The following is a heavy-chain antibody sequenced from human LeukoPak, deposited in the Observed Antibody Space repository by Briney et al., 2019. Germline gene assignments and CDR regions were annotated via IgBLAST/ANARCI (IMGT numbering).Heavy chain of an antibody. D-gene: IGHD5-24*01. CDR3: ARASRDGYNQNFDH. V-gene: IGHV5-51*01. J-gene: IGHJ4*02. Sequence: GESLKISCKGSGYSFASYWIGWVRQRPGKGLEWMGIIYPGGSETRYDPSFQGQVTISADMSTSTAYLQWSSLRASDTAMYYCARASRDGYNQNFDHWGQGTLVTVSS. CDR1: GYSFASYW. CDR2: IYPGGSET.